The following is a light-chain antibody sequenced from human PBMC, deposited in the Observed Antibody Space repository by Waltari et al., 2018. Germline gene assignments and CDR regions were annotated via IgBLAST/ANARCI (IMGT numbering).Light chain of an antibody. Sequence: DIVMTQSPDSLAVSLGGRATINCNSIQTFLYSSNNKNYLAWYQQKPGQPPKLLLYWASTRIFGVPHRFSGSGSGTDFTLTINSLQPEDFATYYCQQLNSYPLTFGGGTKVEIK. CDR3: QQLNSYPLT. J-gene: IGKJ4*01. CDR1: QTFLYSSNNKNY. CDR2: WAS. V-gene: IGKV4-1*01.